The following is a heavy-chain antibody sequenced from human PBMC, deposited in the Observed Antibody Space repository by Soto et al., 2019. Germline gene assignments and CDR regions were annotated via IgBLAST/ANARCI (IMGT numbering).Heavy chain of an antibody. Sequence: SETLSLTCTVSGGSISSGGYYWSWIRQHPGKGLEWIGYIYYSGCTYYNPSLKSRLTISVDTSKNHFSLRLTSVTAADTAVYYCARDLWVEPELYYYGMDVWGQGTTVTVSS. J-gene: IGHJ6*02. D-gene: IGHD1-1*01. V-gene: IGHV4-30-4*08. CDR3: ARDLWVEPELYYYGMDV. CDR2: IYYSGCT. CDR1: GGSISSGGYY.